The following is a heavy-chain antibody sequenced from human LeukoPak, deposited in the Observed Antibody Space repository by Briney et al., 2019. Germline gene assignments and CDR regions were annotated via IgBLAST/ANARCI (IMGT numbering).Heavy chain of an antibody. CDR1: GGSIGNYY. Sequence: SETLSLTCTVSGGSIGNYYWSWIRQPPGKGLECLGYIYYSGSTNYSPSLRSRLTMSLDTSKNQFSLKLSSVTAADTAVYYCARAGTNWSSGCYFDYWGQGALVTVSS. V-gene: IGHV4-59*01. CDR2: IYYSGST. CDR3: ARAGTNWSSGCYFDY. J-gene: IGHJ4*02. D-gene: IGHD1-1*01.